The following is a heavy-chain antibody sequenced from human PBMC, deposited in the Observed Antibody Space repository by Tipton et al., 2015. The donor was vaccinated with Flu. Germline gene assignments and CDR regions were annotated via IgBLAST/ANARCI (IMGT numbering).Heavy chain of an antibody. D-gene: IGHD1-1*01. CDR1: GFTFSRYA. Sequence: SLRLSCAASGFTFSRYAMSWVRQAPGKGLEWVSAISGGGANTYYADSVKGRFTISRDNARSTLYLQMDSLRAEDTAMYYCAYSTADYWGPGTLVTVSS. CDR3: AYSTADY. CDR2: ISGGGANT. J-gene: IGHJ4*02. V-gene: IGHV3-23*01.